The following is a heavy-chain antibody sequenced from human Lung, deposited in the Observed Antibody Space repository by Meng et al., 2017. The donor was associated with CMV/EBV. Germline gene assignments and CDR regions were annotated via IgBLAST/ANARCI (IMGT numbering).Heavy chain of an antibody. CDR3: ARGGRSTYYDFWSGPYGMEV. J-gene: IGHJ6*02. D-gene: IGHD3-3*01. V-gene: IGHV4-59*01. CDR1: GGSISSYY. CDR2: IYYSGST. Sequence: SXTXSLXCTVSGGSISSYYWSWIRQPPGKGLEWIGYIYYSGSTNYNPSLKSRVTISVDTSKNQFSLKLSSVTAADTAVYYCARGGRSTYYDFWSGPYGMEVWXQGNXVTVSS.